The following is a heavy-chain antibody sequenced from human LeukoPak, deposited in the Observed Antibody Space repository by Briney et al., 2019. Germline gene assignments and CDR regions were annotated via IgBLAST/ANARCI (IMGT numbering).Heavy chain of an antibody. V-gene: IGHV1-46*01. Sequence: GASVKISCKAFGYSFTNYHVHWVRQAPGQGLEWMGVIKPSDDSTIYAQKFQGTVTMTRDKSTSTVYMELSGLTSEDTAVYYCARVLTDSSGWFHFDYWGQGTLVTVSS. D-gene: IGHD6-13*01. CDR3: ARVLTDSSGWFHFDY. CDR2: IKPSDDST. CDR1: GYSFTNYH. J-gene: IGHJ4*02.